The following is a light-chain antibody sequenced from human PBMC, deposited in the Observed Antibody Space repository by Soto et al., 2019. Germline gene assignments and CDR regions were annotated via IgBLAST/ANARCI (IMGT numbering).Light chain of an antibody. CDR3: CSYAGFSTLV. CDR2: GVS. V-gene: IGLV2-8*01. J-gene: IGLJ3*02. Sequence: QSALTQPPSASGSPGQSVTISCTGTSSDIGTFSSISWYQQYPGKAPKLMIFGVSQRPSGVPDRFSGSKSANTASLTVSGLQAEDEADYFCCSYAGFSTLVFGGGTKLTVL. CDR1: SSDIGTFSS.